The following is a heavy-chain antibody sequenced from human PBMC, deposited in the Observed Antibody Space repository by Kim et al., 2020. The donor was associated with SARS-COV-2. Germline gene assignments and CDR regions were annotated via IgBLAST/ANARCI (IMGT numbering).Heavy chain of an antibody. V-gene: IGHV3-21*01. J-gene: IGHJ4*02. CDR3: ARAFSVPSGYDPYSGSYFLDY. Sequence: GGSLRLSCAASGFTFSSYSMNWVRQAPGKGLEWVSSISGSSSYKYYADSVKGRFTISRDNAKNSLYLQMNSLRAEDTAVYYCARAFSVPSGYDPYSGSYFLDYWGQGTLVTVSS. CDR2: ISGSSSYK. CDR1: GFTFSSYS. D-gene: IGHD1-26*01.